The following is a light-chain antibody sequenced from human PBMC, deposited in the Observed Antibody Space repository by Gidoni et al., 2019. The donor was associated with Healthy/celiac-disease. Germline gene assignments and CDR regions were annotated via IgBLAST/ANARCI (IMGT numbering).Light chain of an antibody. Sequence: EIVLTQSPATLSFSPGERATLSCRASQSVSSYLAWYQQKPGQAPRLLIYDASNRATGIPARLSGSGSGTDLTLTISSLEPEDFAVYYCQQRSNWPPITFGQGTRLEIK. CDR2: DAS. J-gene: IGKJ5*01. V-gene: IGKV3-11*01. CDR3: QQRSNWPPIT. CDR1: QSVSSY.